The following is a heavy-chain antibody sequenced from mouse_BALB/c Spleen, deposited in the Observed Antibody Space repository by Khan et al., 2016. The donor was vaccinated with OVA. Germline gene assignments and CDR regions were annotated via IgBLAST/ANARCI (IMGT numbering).Heavy chain of an antibody. J-gene: IGHJ4*01. CDR3: AEVCASYCRDAGDDIEY. D-gene: IGHD2-12*01. Sequence: QIQLVQSGPELKKPGASVRISCKASGYTFTTAGIQWVKKMPGKGLKWIGWINTHSGVPKYAEDFKGRFAFSLEISASTAYLQTTYHKNVNTATYVDAEVCASYCRDAGDDIEYWGQGTTVTVSS. V-gene: IGHV9-4*02. CDR1: GYTFTTAG. CDR2: INTHSGVP.